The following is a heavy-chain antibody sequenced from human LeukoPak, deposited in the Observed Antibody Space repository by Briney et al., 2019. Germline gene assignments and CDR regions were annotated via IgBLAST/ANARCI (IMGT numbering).Heavy chain of an antibody. Sequence: GGSLRLSCAASGFTFSSCSMNWVRQAPGKGLEWISYISSSSSTIHYADSVKGRFTISRDNAMNSLYLQMNSLRAEDTAVYYCARDLWASGGNSGYWGQGTLVTGSS. J-gene: IGHJ4*02. CDR2: ISSSSSTI. CDR1: GFTFSSCS. D-gene: IGHD4-23*01. V-gene: IGHV3-48*04. CDR3: ARDLWASGGNSGY.